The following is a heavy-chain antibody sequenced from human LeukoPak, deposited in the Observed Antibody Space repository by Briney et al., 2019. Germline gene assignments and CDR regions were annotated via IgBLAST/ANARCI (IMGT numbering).Heavy chain of an antibody. D-gene: IGHD2-8*01. V-gene: IGHV4-61*05. J-gene: IGHJ3*02. Sequence: SETLSLTCTVSGGSISSSSYSWGWIRQPPGKGLEWIGYIYYSGSTNYNPSLKSRVTISVDTSKNQFSLKLSSVTAADTAVYYCARRGTNILFGAFDIWGQGTMVTVSS. CDR2: IYYSGST. CDR3: ARRGTNILFGAFDI. CDR1: GGSISSSSYS.